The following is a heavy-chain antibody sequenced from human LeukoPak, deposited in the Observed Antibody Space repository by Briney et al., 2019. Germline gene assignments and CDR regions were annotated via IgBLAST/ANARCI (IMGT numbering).Heavy chain of an antibody. V-gene: IGHV4-59*08. D-gene: IGHD3-10*01. Sequence: PSETLSLTCTVSGGSISSYYWSWIRQPPGKGLEWIGYIYYSGSTNYNPSLKSRVTISVDTSKNQFSLKLSSVTAADTAVYYCARHRGGSGSYQFDYWGQGTLVTVSS. CDR3: ARHRGGSGSYQFDY. CDR2: IYYSGST. CDR1: GGSISSYY. J-gene: IGHJ4*02.